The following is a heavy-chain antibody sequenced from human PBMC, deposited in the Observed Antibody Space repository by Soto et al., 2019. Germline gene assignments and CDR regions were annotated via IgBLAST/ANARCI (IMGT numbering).Heavy chain of an antibody. V-gene: IGHV4-31*03. D-gene: IGHD3-22*01. Sequence: QVQLQELGPGLVKPSQTLSLTCTVSGGSISSGGYYWSWIRQHPGKGLEWIGYIYYSGSTYYNPSLKSRVTISVHTSKNQFSLKLSSVTAADTAVYYCARETTYDSSGYYRNLDYWGQGTLVTVSS. CDR1: GGSISSGGYY. CDR3: ARETTYDSSGYYRNLDY. CDR2: IYYSGST. J-gene: IGHJ4*02.